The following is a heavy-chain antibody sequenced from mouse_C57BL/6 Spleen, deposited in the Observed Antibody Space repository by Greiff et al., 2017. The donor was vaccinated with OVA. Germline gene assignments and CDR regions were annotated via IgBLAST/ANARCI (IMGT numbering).Heavy chain of an antibody. CDR1: GYTFTSYW. Sequence: QVQLQQPGAELVRPGTSVKLSCKASGYTFTSYWMHWVKQRPGQGLEWIGVIDPSDSYTNYNQKFKGKATLTVDTSSSTAYMQLSSLTSEDSAVDYCARWTITTVVAMGDYWGQGTTLTVSS. CDR2: IDPSDSYT. J-gene: IGHJ2*01. D-gene: IGHD1-1*01. CDR3: ARWTITTVVAMGDY. V-gene: IGHV1-59*01.